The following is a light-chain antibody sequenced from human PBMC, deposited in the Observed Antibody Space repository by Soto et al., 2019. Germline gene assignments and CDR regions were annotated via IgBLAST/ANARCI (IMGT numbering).Light chain of an antibody. CDR2: DAS. CDR3: QQYNSYST. Sequence: DIQMTQSPSTLSASVGDRVTITCRASQSISSWLAWYQQKPGKAPKLLIYDASSLESGVPSRFSGSGYGTEFTLTISSLQPDDFATYYCQQYNSYSTCGQGTKVEIK. CDR1: QSISSW. J-gene: IGKJ1*01. V-gene: IGKV1-5*01.